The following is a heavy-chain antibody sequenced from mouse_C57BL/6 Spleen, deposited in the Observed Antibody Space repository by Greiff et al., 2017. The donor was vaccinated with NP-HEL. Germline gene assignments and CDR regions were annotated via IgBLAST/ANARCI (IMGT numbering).Heavy chain of an antibody. CDR1: GYAFSSYC. Sequence: QVQLQQSGAELVKPGASVKISCKASGYAFSSYCMHWVKQRPGKGLEWIGQIYPGDGDTTYNGKFKGKATLTADKSSSTAYMQLSSLTSEDSAVYFCARQGFAYWGQGTLVTVSA. CDR3: ARQGFAY. V-gene: IGHV1-80*01. CDR2: IYPGDGDT. J-gene: IGHJ3*01.